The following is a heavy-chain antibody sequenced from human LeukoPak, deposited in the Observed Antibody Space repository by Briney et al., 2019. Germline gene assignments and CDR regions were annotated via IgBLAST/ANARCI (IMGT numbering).Heavy chain of an antibody. CDR2: INAGNGNT. V-gene: IGHV1-3*01. Sequence: ASVKVSCKASGYTFTSYAMHWVRQAPGQRLEWMGWINAGNGNTKYSQKFQGRVTITRDTSTSTAYMELRSLRSDDTAVYYCARARGGYSYGIYYYYGMDVWGQGTTVTVSS. CDR3: ARARGGYSYGIYYYYGMDV. CDR1: GYTFTSYA. J-gene: IGHJ6*02. D-gene: IGHD5-18*01.